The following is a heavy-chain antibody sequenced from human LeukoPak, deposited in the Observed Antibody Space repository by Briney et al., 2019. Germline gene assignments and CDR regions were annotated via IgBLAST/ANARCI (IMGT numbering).Heavy chain of an antibody. Sequence: SETLSLTCTVSGGSISSGSYYWSWIRQPAGKGLEWIGRIYTSGSTNYNPSLKSRVTISVDTSKNQFSLKLSSVTAADTAVYYCARDQDWGQGTLVTVSS. CDR3: ARDQD. V-gene: IGHV4-61*02. CDR2: IYTSGST. J-gene: IGHJ4*02. CDR1: GGSISSGSYY.